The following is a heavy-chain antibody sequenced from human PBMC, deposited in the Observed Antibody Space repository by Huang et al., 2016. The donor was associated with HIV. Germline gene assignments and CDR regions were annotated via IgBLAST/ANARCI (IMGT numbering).Heavy chain of an antibody. CDR2: INHGGRT. V-gene: IGHV4-34*01. Sequence: QVQIDQWGAGLLKPSETLSLTCAVYGGSFSGYYWNWLRHPPGKGLEWIGKINHGGRTNHNPSLKSRVTILVDVSKKQFSLQLRSVTAADTAIYYCARGGPRITVTGPLDSWGPGALVSVSS. CDR3: ARGGPRITVTGPLDS. CDR1: GGSFSGYY. J-gene: IGHJ4*02. D-gene: IGHD6-19*01.